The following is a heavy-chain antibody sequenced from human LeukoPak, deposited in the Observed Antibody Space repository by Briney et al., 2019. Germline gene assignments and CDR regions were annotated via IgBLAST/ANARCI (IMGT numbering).Heavy chain of an antibody. CDR2: ISRNGGST. CDR1: GFTFNSYA. CDR3: ARQAAGVVY. V-gene: IGHV3-64*01. Sequence: PGGSLRLSCAASGFTFNSYATHGVPQSPGEGLEYVSGISRNGGSTYYAHPVKGRFTISRENSKNTLYVNSGVLRPEHMSLYIFARQAAGVVYWGQGTMVTVSS. J-gene: IGHJ4*02. D-gene: IGHD6-13*01.